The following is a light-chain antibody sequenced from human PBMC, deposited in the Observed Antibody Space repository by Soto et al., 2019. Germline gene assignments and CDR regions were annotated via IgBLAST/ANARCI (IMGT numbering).Light chain of an antibody. CDR1: QTISND. CDR2: CAS. V-gene: IGKV3-15*01. CDR3: EKYNDWPKWT. Sequence: EAVMTQSPATLSVSPGESATLSCRSSQTISNDLAWYQQRPGHPPRLLIYCASTRAAGTPVRFSGSWSGTEFTLAISDRQSEDFAVYYCEKYNDWPKWTFGQGTNVELK. J-gene: IGKJ1*01.